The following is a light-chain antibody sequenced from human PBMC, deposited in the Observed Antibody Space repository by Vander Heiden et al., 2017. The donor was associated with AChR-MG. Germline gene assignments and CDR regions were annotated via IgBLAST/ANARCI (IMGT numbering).Light chain of an antibody. J-gene: IGKJ1*01. CDR1: QSVSNNY. CDR3: QQYGDSPRT. Sequence: ETVLTQSPGTLSLSPGERATFSCRASQSVSNNYLAWYQQKPGQAPRLLMYGASSRAAGIPNRFSGSGSGTDFSLTISSLEPEDFAVYYCQQYGDSPRTFGQGTKVEIK. CDR2: GAS. V-gene: IGKV3-20*01.